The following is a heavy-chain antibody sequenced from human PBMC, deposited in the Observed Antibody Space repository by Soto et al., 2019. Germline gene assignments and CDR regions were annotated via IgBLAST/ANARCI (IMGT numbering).Heavy chain of an antibody. CDR2: IYWDDDK. D-gene: IGHD2-15*01. CDR1: GFSLSTSGVG. CDR3: AHSGCSGGSCYAVFDY. V-gene: IGHV2-5*02. Sequence: QITLKESGPTLVKPTQTLTLTCTFSGFSLSTSGVGVGWIRQPPGKALECLALIYWDDDKRYSPSLKSRLTITKDTPKNQVVITMTNMDPLNTATYYCAHSGCSGGSCYAVFDYTGQRTLNNVSS. J-gene: IGHJ4*02.